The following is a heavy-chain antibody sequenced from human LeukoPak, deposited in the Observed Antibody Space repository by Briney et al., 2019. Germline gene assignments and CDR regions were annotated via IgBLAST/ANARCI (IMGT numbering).Heavy chain of an antibody. J-gene: IGHJ4*02. Sequence: GGSLRLSCAASGFIFSSYSMNWVRQAPGKGREWVSYIGSSGTIYYADSVKGRFTISRDNAKNSLYLQMNSLRVEDTAVYYCVKNDGWFHLAQWGQGTLVTVSS. CDR3: VKNDGWFHLAQ. V-gene: IGHV3-48*01. CDR1: GFIFSSYS. D-gene: IGHD6-19*01. CDR2: IGSSGTI.